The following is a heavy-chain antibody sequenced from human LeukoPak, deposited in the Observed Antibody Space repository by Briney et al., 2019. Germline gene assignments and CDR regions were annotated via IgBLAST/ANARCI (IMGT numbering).Heavy chain of an antibody. Sequence: GRSLRLSCAASGFTFSSYGMHWVRQAPGKGLEWVAVIWYDGSNKYYADSVKGRFTISRDNSKNTLYLQMNSLRAEDTAVYYCARAAHYYGSGSFFDYWGQGTLVTVSS. CDR3: ARAAHYYGSGSFFDY. CDR1: GFTFSSYG. D-gene: IGHD3-10*01. J-gene: IGHJ4*02. V-gene: IGHV3-33*08. CDR2: IWYDGSNK.